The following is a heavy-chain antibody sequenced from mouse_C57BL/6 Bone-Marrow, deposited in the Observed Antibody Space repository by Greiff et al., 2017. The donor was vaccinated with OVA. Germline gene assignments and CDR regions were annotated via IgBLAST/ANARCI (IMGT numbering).Heavy chain of an antibody. CDR1: GFSFNTYA. CDR3: VRGRRGPMDY. CDR2: IRSKSNNYAT. Sequence: DVMLVESGGGLVQPKGSLKLSCAASGFSFNTYAMNWVRQAPGKGLEWVARIRSKSNNYATYYADSVKDRFTISRDDSESMLYLQMNNLKTEDTAMYYCVRGRRGPMDYWGQGTSVTVSS. J-gene: IGHJ4*01. V-gene: IGHV10-1*01.